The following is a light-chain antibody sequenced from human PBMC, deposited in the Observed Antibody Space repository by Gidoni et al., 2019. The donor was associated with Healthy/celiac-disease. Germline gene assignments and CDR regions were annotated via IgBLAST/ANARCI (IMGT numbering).Light chain of an antibody. V-gene: IGLV2-14*01. J-gene: IGLJ2*01. CDR2: EVS. CDR3: SSYTSSSTLS. CDR1: SSDVGGYNY. Sequence: SALTRPASVSGSPGQSITISCTGTSSDVGGYNYVSWYQQHPGKAPKLMIYEVSNRPSGVSNRFSGSKSGNTASLTISGLQAEDEADYYCSSYTSSSTLSFGGGTKLTVL.